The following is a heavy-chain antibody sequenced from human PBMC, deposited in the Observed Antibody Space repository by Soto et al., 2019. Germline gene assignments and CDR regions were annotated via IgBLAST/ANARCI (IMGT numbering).Heavy chain of an antibody. CDR1: GGSISSYY. V-gene: IGHV4-59*01. D-gene: IGHD6-19*01. CDR3: ARAEWLDPYYFDY. J-gene: IGHJ4*02. Sequence: LSLTCTVSGGSISSYYWSWIRQPPGKGLEWIGYIYYSGSTNYNPSLKSRVTISVDTSKNQFSLKLSPVTAADTAVYHCARAEWLDPYYFDYWGQGTLVTVSS. CDR2: IYYSGST.